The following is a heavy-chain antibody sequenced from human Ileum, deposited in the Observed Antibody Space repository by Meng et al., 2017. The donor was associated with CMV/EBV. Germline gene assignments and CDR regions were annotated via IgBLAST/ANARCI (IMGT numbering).Heavy chain of an antibody. J-gene: IGHJ5*02. V-gene: IGHV4-39*07. CDR3: KGGVPAAENWFDP. Sequence: SETLSLTCTVSGGSISSSSYYWGWIRQPPGKGLEWIGSIYYSGSTYYNPSPKSRVTISVDTSKNQFSLKLSSVTAADTAVYYCKGGVPAAENWFDPWGQGTLVTVSS. CDR1: GGSISSSSYY. D-gene: IGHD2-2*01. CDR2: IYYSGST.